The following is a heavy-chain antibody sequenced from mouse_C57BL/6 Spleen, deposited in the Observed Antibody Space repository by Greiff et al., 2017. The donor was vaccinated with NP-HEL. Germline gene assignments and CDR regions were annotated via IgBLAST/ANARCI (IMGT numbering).Heavy chain of an antibody. CDR2: IYPGSGNT. Sequence: VQLQQSGAELVRPGASVKLSCKASGYTFTDYYINWVKQRPGQGLEWIARIYPGSGNTYYNEKFKGKATLTAEKSSSTAYMQLRSLTSEDSAVYFCARDGTVVATGSYWYFDVWGTGTTVTVSS. CDR3: ARDGTVVATGSYWYFDV. V-gene: IGHV1-76*01. CDR1: GYTFTDYY. J-gene: IGHJ1*03. D-gene: IGHD1-1*01.